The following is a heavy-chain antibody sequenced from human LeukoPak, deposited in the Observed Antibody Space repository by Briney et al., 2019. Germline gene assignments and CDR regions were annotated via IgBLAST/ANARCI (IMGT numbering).Heavy chain of an antibody. CDR3: ARAATYCSGGSCYWVFDY. D-gene: IGHD2-15*01. CDR1: GGSISSSSYY. V-gene: IGHV4-39*07. J-gene: IGHJ4*02. Sequence: SETLSLTCTVSGGSISSSSYYWGWIRQPPGKGLEWIGSIYYSGSTYYNPSLKSRVTISVDTPKNQFSLKLSSVTAADTAVYYCARAATYCSGGSCYWVFDYWGQGTLVTVSS. CDR2: IYYSGST.